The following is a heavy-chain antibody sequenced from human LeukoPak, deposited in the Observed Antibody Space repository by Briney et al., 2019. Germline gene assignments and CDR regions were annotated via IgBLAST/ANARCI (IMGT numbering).Heavy chain of an antibody. J-gene: IGHJ6*03. CDR1: GGSISNYY. CDR2: IYYSGGA. D-gene: IGHD3-10*01. Sequence: SETLSLTCTVSGGSISNYYWSWVRQPPGKGLEWIGYIYYSGGANYNRSLKSRVTISVDTSKNQFSLKLSSVTAADTAVYYCARVEEGYGSGRRENYYYYYMDVWGKGTTVTVSS. V-gene: IGHV4-59*01. CDR3: ARVEEGYGSGRRENYYYYYMDV.